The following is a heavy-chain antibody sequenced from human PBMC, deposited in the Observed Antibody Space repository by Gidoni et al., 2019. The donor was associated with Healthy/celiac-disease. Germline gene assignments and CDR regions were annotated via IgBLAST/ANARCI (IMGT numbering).Heavy chain of an antibody. CDR2: ISSSSSYI. CDR3: ASPHYYDSSGYFDDAFDI. D-gene: IGHD3-22*01. CDR1: GFTFSSYS. V-gene: IGHV3-21*01. J-gene: IGHJ3*02. Sequence: EVQLVESGGGLVKPGGSLRLSCAASGFTFSSYSMNWVRQAPGKGLEWVSSISSSSSYIYYADSVKGRFTISRDNVKNSLYLQMNSLRAEDTAVYYCASPHYYDSSGYFDDAFDIWGQGTMVTVSS.